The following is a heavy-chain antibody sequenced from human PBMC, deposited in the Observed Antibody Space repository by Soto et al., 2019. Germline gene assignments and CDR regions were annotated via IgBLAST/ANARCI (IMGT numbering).Heavy chain of an antibody. J-gene: IGHJ4*02. CDR1: GFTFSSYV. V-gene: IGHV3-30*03. Sequence: GGSLRLSCAASGFTFSSYVMHWVRQAPGKGLEWVAVISYDGSNKYYADSVKGRFTISRDNSKNTLYLQMNSLRAEDTAVYYCAAYYYDSSGYFLVDYWGQGTLVTVSS. D-gene: IGHD3-22*01. CDR3: AAYYYDSSGYFLVDY. CDR2: ISYDGSNK.